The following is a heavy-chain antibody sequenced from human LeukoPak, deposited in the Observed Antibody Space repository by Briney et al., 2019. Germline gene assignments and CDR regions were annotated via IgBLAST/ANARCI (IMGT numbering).Heavy chain of an antibody. J-gene: IGHJ5*02. V-gene: IGHV3-7*01. Sequence: GGSLRLSCAASGFTFSNYWMSWVRQAPGKGLEWVANIKQDGSEKYYVDSVKGRFTISRDNAKNSLYLQMNSLRAEDTAVYYCARNPWGDNWFDPWGQGTLVTVSS. CDR3: ARNPWGDNWFDP. D-gene: IGHD3-16*01. CDR1: GFTFSNYW. CDR2: IKQDGSEK.